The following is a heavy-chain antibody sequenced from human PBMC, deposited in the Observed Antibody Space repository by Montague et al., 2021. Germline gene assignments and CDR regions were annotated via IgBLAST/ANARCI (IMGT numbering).Heavy chain of an antibody. CDR3: ARVGATVTAPFDF. D-gene: IGHD4-17*01. CDR1: GGSISSTAYY. J-gene: IGHJ4*02. Sequence: TLSLTCAVSGGSISSTAYYWSWIRQHPGKGLEWIGYIYYSGSTYYNPSLKSRVTISVDTSQNQFSLNLNSVTAADTAVYYCARVGATVTAPFDFWGQGTLVIVSS. CDR2: IYYSGST. V-gene: IGHV4-31*11.